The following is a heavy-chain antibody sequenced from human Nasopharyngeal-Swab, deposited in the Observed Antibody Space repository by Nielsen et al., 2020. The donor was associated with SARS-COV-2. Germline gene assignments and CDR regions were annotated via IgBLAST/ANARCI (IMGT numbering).Heavy chain of an antibody. CDR1: GFTFADYA. Sequence: GGSLRLSCAASGFTFADYAMHWVRQAPGKGLEWVSGISWNSGSIGYADSVKGRFTISRDNAKNSLYLQMNSLRAEDTALYYCAKDKELGGYYYYMDVWGKGTTVTVSS. V-gene: IGHV3-9*01. J-gene: IGHJ6*03. D-gene: IGHD3-10*01. CDR2: ISWNSGSI. CDR3: AKDKELGGYYYYMDV.